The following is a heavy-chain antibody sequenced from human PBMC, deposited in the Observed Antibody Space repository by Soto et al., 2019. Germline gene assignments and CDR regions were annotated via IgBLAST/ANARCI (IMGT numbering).Heavy chain of an antibody. CDR3: ARGITIFGVVIGNWFDP. CDR1: GYTFTSYY. D-gene: IGHD3-3*01. V-gene: IGHV1-46*01. Sequence: ASVKVSCKASGYTFTSYYMHWVRQAPGQGLEWMGIINPSGGSTSYAQKFQGRVTMTRDTSTSTVYMERSSLRSEDTAVYYCARGITIFGVVIGNWFDPWGQGTLVTVSS. CDR2: INPSGGST. J-gene: IGHJ5*02.